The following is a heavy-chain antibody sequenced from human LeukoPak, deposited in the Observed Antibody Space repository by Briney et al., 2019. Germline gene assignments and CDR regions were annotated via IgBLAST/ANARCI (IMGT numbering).Heavy chain of an antibody. CDR2: INHSGST. J-gene: IGHJ4*02. Sequence: SETLSLTCAVYGGSFSGYYWSWIRQPPGKGLEWIGEINHSGSTNYNPSLKSRVTISVDTSKNQFSLKLSSVTAADTAVYYCARGLEMATIEASFDYWGQGTLVTVSS. D-gene: IGHD5-24*01. CDR3: ARGLEMATIEASFDY. CDR1: GGSFSGYY. V-gene: IGHV4-34*01.